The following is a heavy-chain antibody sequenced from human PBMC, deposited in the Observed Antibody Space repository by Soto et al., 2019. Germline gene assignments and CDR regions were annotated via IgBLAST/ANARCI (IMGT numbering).Heavy chain of an antibody. Sequence: GSLRLSCAAPRSTFSIYAMSWVRQAPGKGLEWVSSISGSDLSTYYADSVKGRFTISRDRSKNTLYLQMNSLRAEDTAVYYCAKHPDSIVYQTFDYWGQGALVTVSS. J-gene: IGHJ4*02. V-gene: IGHV3-23*01. CDR3: AKHPDSIVYQTFDY. CDR1: RSTFSIYA. D-gene: IGHD3-22*01. CDR2: ISGSDLST.